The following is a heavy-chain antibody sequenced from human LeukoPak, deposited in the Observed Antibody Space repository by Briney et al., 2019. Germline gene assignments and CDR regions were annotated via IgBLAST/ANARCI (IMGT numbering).Heavy chain of an antibody. CDR1: GYSFSNYW. V-gene: IGHV5-51*01. Sequence: GESRKISCEGSGYSFSNYWIGWVRQMPGKGLEWMGIIYPGDYETRYSPSFQGLVTISVDKSISTAYLQWSSLKASDTAMYYCAIPPGYCGNDCSFDHWGQGTLVTVSS. CDR3: AIPPGYCGNDCSFDH. D-gene: IGHD2-21*02. J-gene: IGHJ4*02. CDR2: IYPGDYET.